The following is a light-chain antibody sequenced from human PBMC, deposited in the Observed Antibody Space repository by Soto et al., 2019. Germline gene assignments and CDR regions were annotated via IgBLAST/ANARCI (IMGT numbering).Light chain of an antibody. V-gene: IGKV3-20*01. Sequence: EIILTQSPDTLSFSPGERSTLSFMSSQSVSSYYLAWYQQKPGQAPRLLIYAASSRATGIPDRFSGGGSGTDFTLTISRLEPEDFAVYYCQQCGSSPWTFGQGTKVDIK. CDR2: AAS. CDR1: QSVSSYY. J-gene: IGKJ1*01. CDR3: QQCGSSPWT.